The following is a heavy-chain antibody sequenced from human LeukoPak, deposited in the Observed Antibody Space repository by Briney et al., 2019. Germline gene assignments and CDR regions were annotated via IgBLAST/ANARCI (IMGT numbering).Heavy chain of an antibody. CDR3: ARRGPYSGSYDY. D-gene: IGHD1-26*01. CDR1: GGSISSYY. Sequence: SETLSLTCTVSGGSISSYYWSWIRQPAGKGLEWIGRIYTSGSTNYSPSLKSRVTMSVDTSKNQFSLKLSSVTAADTAVYYCARRGPYSGSYDYWGQGTLVTVSS. J-gene: IGHJ4*02. CDR2: IYTSGST. V-gene: IGHV4-4*07.